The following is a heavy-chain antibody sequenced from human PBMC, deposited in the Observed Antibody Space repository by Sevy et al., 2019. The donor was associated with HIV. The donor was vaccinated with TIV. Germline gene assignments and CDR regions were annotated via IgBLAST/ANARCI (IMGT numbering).Heavy chain of an antibody. CDR3: ARDSTPGITLFDY. Sequence: GGSLRRSCAASGFTFSTYGMHWIRQAPGKGLEWVAVIWFDESKKYYGDSVKGRFTISRDNSKNTLYLQMNSLRAEDTAVYYCARDSTPGITLFDYWGQRSLVTVSS. CDR2: IWFDESKK. CDR1: GFTFSTYG. V-gene: IGHV3-33*01. J-gene: IGHJ4*02. D-gene: IGHD1-20*01.